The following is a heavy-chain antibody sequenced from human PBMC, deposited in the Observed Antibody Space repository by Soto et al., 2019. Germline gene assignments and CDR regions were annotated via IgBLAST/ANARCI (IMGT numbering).Heavy chain of an antibody. CDR2: ISSSSSYI. CDR1: GFTFSSYS. CDR3: ATYGDYEGDAFDI. J-gene: IGHJ3*02. V-gene: IGHV3-21*01. D-gene: IGHD4-17*01. Sequence: EVQLVESGGGLVKPGGSLRLSCAASGFTFSSYSMNWVRQAPGKGLEWVSSISSSSSYIYYADSVKGRFTIYRDNAKNSMYLQMNSLRAEDTAVYYCATYGDYEGDAFDIWGQGTMVTVSS.